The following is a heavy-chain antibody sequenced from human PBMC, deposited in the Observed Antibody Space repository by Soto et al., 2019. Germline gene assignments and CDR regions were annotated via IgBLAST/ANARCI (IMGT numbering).Heavy chain of an antibody. CDR3: VRDVLGT. CDR2: MYYTGTT. J-gene: IGHJ4*02. CDR1: GGSVTSGGYH. Sequence: SETLSLTCSVSGGSVTSGGYHWNWIRQSPGKGLEWIGYMYYTGTTNYNPSLRSRVSISIDTSKNQFSLKLTSVTAADTAIYYCVRDVLGTWGQGTQVTVSS. V-gene: IGHV4-61*08. D-gene: IGHD7-27*01.